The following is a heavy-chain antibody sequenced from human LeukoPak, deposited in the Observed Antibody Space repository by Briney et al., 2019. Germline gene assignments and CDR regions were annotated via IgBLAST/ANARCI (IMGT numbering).Heavy chain of an antibody. V-gene: IGHV1-69*05. Sequence: ASVKVSCKASGGTFSSCAISWVRQAPGQGLEWMGGIIPIFGTANYAQKFQGRVTITTDESTSTAYMELSSLRSEDTAVYYCARHKGSHLYYYYMDVWGKGTTVSVSS. J-gene: IGHJ6*03. CDR2: IIPIFGTA. CDR1: GGTFSSCA. D-gene: IGHD1-26*01. CDR3: ARHKGSHLYYYYMDV.